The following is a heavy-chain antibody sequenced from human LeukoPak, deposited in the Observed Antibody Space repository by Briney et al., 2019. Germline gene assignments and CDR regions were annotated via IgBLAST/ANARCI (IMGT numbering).Heavy chain of an antibody. CDR1: GFTFSSYG. CDR2: IWYDGSNK. CDR3: AKVVAGNIDYYFDY. Sequence: GGSLRLSCAASGFTFSSYGMHWVRQAPGKGLEWVAVIWYDGSNKYYADSVKGRFTISRDNSKNTLYLQMNSLRAEDTAVYYCAKVVAGNIDYYFDYWGQGILVAVSS. V-gene: IGHV3-33*06. J-gene: IGHJ4*02. D-gene: IGHD3-16*02.